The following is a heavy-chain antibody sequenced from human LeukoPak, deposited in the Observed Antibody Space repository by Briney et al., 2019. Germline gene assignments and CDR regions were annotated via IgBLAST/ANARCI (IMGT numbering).Heavy chain of an antibody. Sequence: GASVKVSCKTSGYRFTSYGISWVRQAPGQGLEWMGWVSTYNDKKDYAQKFQGRVIMTTDTSTTTAYMELESLRSDDTAVYYCARHSGSYAFDYWGQGTLVTVSS. CDR2: VSTYNDKK. V-gene: IGHV1-18*01. CDR3: ARHSGSYAFDY. CDR1: GYRFTSYG. J-gene: IGHJ4*02. D-gene: IGHD1-26*01.